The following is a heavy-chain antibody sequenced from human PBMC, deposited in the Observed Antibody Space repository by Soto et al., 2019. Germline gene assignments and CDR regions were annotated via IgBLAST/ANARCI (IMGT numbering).Heavy chain of an antibody. CDR3: AKTTSGSGEDV. CDR2: ISYDGSNK. D-gene: IGHD3-10*01. CDR1: GFTFSSYG. J-gene: IGHJ6*02. Sequence: QVQLVESGGGVVQPGRSLRLSCAASGFTFSSYGMHWVRRAPGKGLEWVAVISYDGSNKYYADSVKGRFTISRDNSKNTLYLQMNSLRAEDTAVYYCAKTTSGSGEDVWGQGTTVTVSS. V-gene: IGHV3-30*18.